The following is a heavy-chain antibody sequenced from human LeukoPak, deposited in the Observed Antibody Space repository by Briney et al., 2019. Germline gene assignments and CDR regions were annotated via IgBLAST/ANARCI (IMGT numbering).Heavy chain of an antibody. CDR1: GFTFSDYA. J-gene: IGHJ4*02. CDR2: ISYDGSTK. CDR3: AKEDLQWLRPNGALTPDY. D-gene: IGHD6-19*01. Sequence: PGRSLRLSCAAAGFTFSDYAIHWVRQAPGKGLEWVAVISYDGSTKYSADSVKGRYTISRDNTKNTLYLKMNSLRAEDTAVYYCAKEDLQWLRPNGALTPDYWGQGTLVTVSS. V-gene: IGHV3-30*04.